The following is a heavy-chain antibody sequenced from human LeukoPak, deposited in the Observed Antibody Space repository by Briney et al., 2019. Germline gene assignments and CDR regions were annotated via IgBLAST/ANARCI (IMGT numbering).Heavy chain of an antibody. CDR3: ARGRRLRGVTSRPIYYYYYMDV. CDR2: VNPDNDKT. V-gene: IGHV1-8*03. J-gene: IGHJ6*03. Sequence: ASVKLSRKASGYTFNTFDINWVRQATGQGPEWMGWVNPDNDKTVYAPKFQGRVSISSNNSINTAYMEFSGLKSDDTAVYYCARGRRLRGVTSRPIYYYYYMDVWGGGTTVTVSS. D-gene: IGHD3-10*01. CDR1: GYTFNTFD.